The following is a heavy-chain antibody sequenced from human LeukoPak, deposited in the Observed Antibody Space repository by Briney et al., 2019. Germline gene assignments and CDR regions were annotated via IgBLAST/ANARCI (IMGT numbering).Heavy chain of an antibody. CDR3: TIDTSAERGQQLAN. D-gene: IGHD6-13*01. V-gene: IGHV3-7*01. CDR1: GIILSSYW. J-gene: IGHJ4*02. CDR2: VNQVGNEK. Sequence: PGGSLRLSCAASGIILSSYWMSWVRQSPGKGLEWVANVNQVGNEKYYVDSVKGRFAISKDNAKKSLYLQMNSLRADDTAVYYCTIDTSAERGQQLANWGQGTLASVSS.